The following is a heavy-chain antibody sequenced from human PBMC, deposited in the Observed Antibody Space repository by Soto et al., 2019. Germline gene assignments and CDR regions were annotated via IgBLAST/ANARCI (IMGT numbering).Heavy chain of an antibody. CDR2: IIPIFGTA. Sequence: SGKVSCKASGGTFSSYAISWVRQAPGQGLEWMGGIIPIFGTANYAQKFQGRVTITADESTSTAYMELSSLRSEDTAVYYCARVIVGANIDYYYGMDVWGQGTTVTVSS. CDR3: ARVIVGANIDYYYGMDV. CDR1: GGTFSSYA. D-gene: IGHD1-26*01. J-gene: IGHJ6*02. V-gene: IGHV1-69*13.